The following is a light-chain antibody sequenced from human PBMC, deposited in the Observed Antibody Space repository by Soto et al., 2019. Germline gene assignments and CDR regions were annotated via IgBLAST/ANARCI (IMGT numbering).Light chain of an antibody. CDR3: GTWDSSLSSGGV. J-gene: IGLJ3*02. Sequence: QSVLTQPPSVSAAPGQKVTISCSGTSSNIGNHYVSWYQQLPGTAPKLLIYDNTKRPSGIPDRFSGSKSGTSATLGITGLQTGDEADYYCGTWDSSLSSGGVFGGGTRSPS. CDR2: DNT. V-gene: IGLV1-51*01. CDR1: SSNIGNHY.